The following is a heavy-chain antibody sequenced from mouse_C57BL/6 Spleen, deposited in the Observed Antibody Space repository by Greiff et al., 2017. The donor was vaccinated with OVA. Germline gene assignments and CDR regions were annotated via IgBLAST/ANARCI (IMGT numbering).Heavy chain of an antibody. V-gene: IGHV1-64*01. D-gene: IGHD1-1*01. CDR2: IHPNSGST. J-gene: IGHJ3*01. CDR3: ARSIPSGTTVTAY. CDR1: GYTFTSYW. Sequence: QVQLQQPGAELVKPGASVKLSCKASGYTFTSYWMHWVKQRPGQGLVWIGMIHPNSGSTNYNEKFKSKATLTVDKSSSTAYMQLSSLTSEDSAVYYCARSIPSGTTVTAYWGQGTLVTVSA.